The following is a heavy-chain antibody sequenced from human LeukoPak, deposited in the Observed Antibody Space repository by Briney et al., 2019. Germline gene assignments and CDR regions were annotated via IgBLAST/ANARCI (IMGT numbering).Heavy chain of an antibody. V-gene: IGHV4-61*03. D-gene: IGHD3-22*01. CDR3: ARHRGSGYPYFDY. Sequence: PSETLSLTCTVSGGSVSSGSYYWSWIRQPPGKGLEWIGYIYYSGSTSYNPSLKSRVTISVDTSKNHFSLKLSSLTAADTAVYYCARHRGSGYPYFDYWGQGTLVTVSS. CDR2: IYYSGST. CDR1: GGSVSSGSYY. J-gene: IGHJ4*02.